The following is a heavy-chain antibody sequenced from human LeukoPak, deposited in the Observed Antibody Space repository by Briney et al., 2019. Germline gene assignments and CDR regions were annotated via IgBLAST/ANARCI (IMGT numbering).Heavy chain of an antibody. Sequence: SGPALVKPTQTLTLTCTFSGLSLSTSGMRVSWIRQPPGKALEWLARIDWDDDKFYSTSLKTRLTISKDTSKNQVVPTMTNMDPVDTATYYCARMVESEFDYWGQGTLVTVSS. CDR1: GLSLSTSGMR. CDR3: ARMVESEFDY. J-gene: IGHJ4*02. V-gene: IGHV2-70*04. CDR2: IDWDDDK.